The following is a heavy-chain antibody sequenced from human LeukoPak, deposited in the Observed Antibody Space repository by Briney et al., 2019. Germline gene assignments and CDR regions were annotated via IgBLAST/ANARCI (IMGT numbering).Heavy chain of an antibody. Sequence: KPSETLSLTCTVSLDSTTSNFWSWVRQPPGKGVEWIGEIHRSGSPNYNPSLQSRVTISIDRSRNQIALELSSVTAADTAVYYCAREILGGFNPGAYWGQGTLVTVSS. D-gene: IGHD1-14*01. V-gene: IGHV4-4*02. CDR1: LDSTTSNF. CDR2: IHRSGSP. CDR3: AREILGGFNPGAY. J-gene: IGHJ4*02.